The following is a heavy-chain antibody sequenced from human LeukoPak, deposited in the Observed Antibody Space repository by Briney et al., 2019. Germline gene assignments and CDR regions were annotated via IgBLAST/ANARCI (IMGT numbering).Heavy chain of an antibody. J-gene: IGHJ4*02. CDR3: ARGLVGATSVYFDY. V-gene: IGHV3-21*01. Sequence: GGSLRLSCAVSGFTFSTYSMNWVRQAPGKGLEWVSSISSGSGYIYQADSVKGRFTISRDNAKSSLYLQMNSLRAEDTAVYYCARGLVGATSVYFDYWGQGTLVTVSS. CDR2: ISSGSGYI. CDR1: GFTFSTYS. D-gene: IGHD1-26*01.